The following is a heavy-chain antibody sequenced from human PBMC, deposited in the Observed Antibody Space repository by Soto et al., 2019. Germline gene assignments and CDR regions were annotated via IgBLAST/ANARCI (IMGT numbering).Heavy chain of an antibody. Sequence: LRLSCAASGFTFSRYAMDWGRQVPGKALEWVSAISGTVGSTYYADSVKGRFTISRDSSQNTLYLQMNSLRAEDTAVYYCAKETGSGSYDIDYWGQGTQVTVSS. CDR3: AKETGSGSYDIDY. CDR1: GFTFSRYA. V-gene: IGHV3-23*01. CDR2: ISGTVGST. D-gene: IGHD1-26*01. J-gene: IGHJ4*02.